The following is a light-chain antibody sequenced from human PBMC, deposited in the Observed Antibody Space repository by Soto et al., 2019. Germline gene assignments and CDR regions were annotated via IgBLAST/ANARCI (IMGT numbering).Light chain of an antibody. CDR2: EVS. CDR1: SGDVGGYNY. CDR3: SSYTTSSTLV. J-gene: IGLJ2*01. Sequence: QSVLTQPASVSGSPGQSITISCTGTSGDVGGYNYVSWYQQHPGKAPKVMIYEVSDQPSGVSIRFSGSKSGNTASLTISGLQAEDEADYYCSSYTTSSTLVFGGGTKLTVL. V-gene: IGLV2-14*01.